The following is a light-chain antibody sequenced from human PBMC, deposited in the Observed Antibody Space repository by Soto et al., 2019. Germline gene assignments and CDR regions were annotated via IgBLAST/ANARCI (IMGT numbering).Light chain of an antibody. CDR2: GAS. Sequence: EIVMTQSPATLSVSPGERATLSCSASQSINSNLAWYQQKPGQTPRLLIYGASTRATGIPARFSGSGSGTDFTLTISRLQSEDFAVYYCQQYNNWWTFGQGTKVEIK. V-gene: IGKV3-15*01. CDR3: QQYNNWWT. CDR1: QSINSN. J-gene: IGKJ1*01.